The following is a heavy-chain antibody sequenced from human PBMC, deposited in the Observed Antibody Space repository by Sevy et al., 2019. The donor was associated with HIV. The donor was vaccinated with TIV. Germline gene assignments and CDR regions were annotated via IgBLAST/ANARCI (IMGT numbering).Heavy chain of an antibody. Sequence: GESLKISCAASGFSFSSYALHWVRQAPGKGLEYVSAISSNGGSTYYADSVKGRFTISRDNSKNTLYLQMGSLRAEDMAVYYCGGEGVGGYSYSLDYWGQGTLVTVSS. J-gene: IGHJ4*02. CDR2: ISSNGGST. CDR3: GGEGVGGYSYSLDY. CDR1: GFSFSSYA. V-gene: IGHV3-64*02. D-gene: IGHD5-18*01.